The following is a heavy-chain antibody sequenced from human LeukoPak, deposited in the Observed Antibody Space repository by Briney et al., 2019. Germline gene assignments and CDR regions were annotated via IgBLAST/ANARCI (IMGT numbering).Heavy chain of an antibody. CDR1: GFAFNTYA. CDR3: TKLGLLAYCGGDCRGMDV. Sequence: PGGSLRLSCAASGFAFNTYAMSWVRQAPGKGLEWVSVISGSGDSIFYADSVKGRFTISRDNSRGTLYLQMNSLRVEDTAVYYCTKLGLLAYCGGDCRGMDVWGQGTTVTVSS. J-gene: IGHJ6*02. CDR2: ISGSGDSI. D-gene: IGHD2-21*02. V-gene: IGHV3-23*01.